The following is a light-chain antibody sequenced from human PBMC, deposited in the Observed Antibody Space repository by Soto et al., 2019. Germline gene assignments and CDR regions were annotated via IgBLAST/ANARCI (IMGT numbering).Light chain of an antibody. CDR3: QQFNGFPLP. CDR1: QDIGSA. Sequence: IQLTQSPSSLSASVGDRVTITCRAGQDIGSALAWYQQRPGKAPKLLLYDASNLEAGVPSRFSGSGSGTDFTLTITSLRPEDFASYYCQQFNGFPLPFRVGTKVQIK. CDR2: DAS. V-gene: IGKV1-13*02. J-gene: IGKJ4*01.